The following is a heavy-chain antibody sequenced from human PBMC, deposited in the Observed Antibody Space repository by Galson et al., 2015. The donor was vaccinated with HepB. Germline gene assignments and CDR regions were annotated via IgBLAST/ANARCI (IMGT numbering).Heavy chain of an antibody. V-gene: IGHV4-59*01. CDR1: GGSISSFY. D-gene: IGHD1-7*01. CDR3: ARGTTGDY. Sequence: SETLSLTCTVPGGSISSFYWTWIRQPPGKRLEWIGYIHYSGSTNYNPSLKSRVTMSVDTSKNQFSLNLSSVTAADAAVYYCARGTTGDYWGRGTLVTVSS. J-gene: IGHJ4*02. CDR2: IHYSGST.